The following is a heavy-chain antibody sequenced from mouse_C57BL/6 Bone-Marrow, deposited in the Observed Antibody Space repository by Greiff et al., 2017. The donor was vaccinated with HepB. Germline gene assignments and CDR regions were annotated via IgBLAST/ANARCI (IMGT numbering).Heavy chain of an antibody. Sequence: VQLQESGPELVKPGASVKISCKASGYAFSSSWMHWVKQRPGKGLEWIGRIYPGDGDTNYNGKFKGKATLTADKSSSTAYMQLSSLTSEDSAVYCCARSLGDYDDNAMDYWGQGTSVTVSS. CDR3: ARSLGDYDDNAMDY. CDR1: GYAFSSSW. J-gene: IGHJ4*01. V-gene: IGHV1-82*01. D-gene: IGHD2-4*01. CDR2: IYPGDGDT.